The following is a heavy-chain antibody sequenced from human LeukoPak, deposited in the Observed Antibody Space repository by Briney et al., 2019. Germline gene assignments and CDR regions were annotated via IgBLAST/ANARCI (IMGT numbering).Heavy chain of an antibody. V-gene: IGHV4-4*07. CDR1: GGSISSYY. CDR2: TYTSGST. J-gene: IGHJ2*01. CDR3: ARDRVVVPAAKDWYFDL. D-gene: IGHD2-2*01. Sequence: SETLSLTCTVSGGSISSYYWSWIRQPAGKGLEWIGRTYTSGSTNYNPSLKSRVTMSVDTSKNQFSLKLSSVTAADTAVYYCARDRVVVPAAKDWYFDLWGRGTLVTVSS.